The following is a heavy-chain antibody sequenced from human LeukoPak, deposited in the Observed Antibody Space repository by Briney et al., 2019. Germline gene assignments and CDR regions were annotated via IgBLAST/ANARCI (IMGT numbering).Heavy chain of an antibody. V-gene: IGHV3-30*04. CDR3: AREQCGGHCYAFDY. CDR1: GFNFSSYA. CDR2: ISYEGSIK. Sequence: TGGALRLSCAASGFNFSSYAMHWVRQAPGKGLEWVAVISYEGSIKYYVDSVKGRFTISRDNHKTTLSLQLTSLTADVSLVMFCAREQCGGHCYAFDYWGQGTLVTVSS. D-gene: IGHD2-21*02. J-gene: IGHJ4*02.